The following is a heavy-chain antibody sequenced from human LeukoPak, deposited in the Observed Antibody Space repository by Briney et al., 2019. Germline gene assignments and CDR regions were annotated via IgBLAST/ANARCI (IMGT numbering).Heavy chain of an antibody. V-gene: IGHV3-23*01. CDR2: ISGSGGRT. J-gene: IGHJ4*02. Sequence: GGSLRLSCAASGLTFSSYAMSWVRQAPGKGLEWVSGISGSGGRTHYADSVEGRFTISRDNSKNTLYLQMDSLRVEDTAVYHCAGSSSWYYFEYWGQGTLVTVSS. CDR1: GLTFSSYA. D-gene: IGHD6-13*01. CDR3: AGSSSWYYFEY.